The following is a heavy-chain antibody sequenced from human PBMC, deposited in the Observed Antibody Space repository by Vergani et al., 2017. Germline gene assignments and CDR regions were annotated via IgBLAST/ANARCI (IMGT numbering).Heavy chain of an antibody. CDR2: ISWNSGAV. Sequence: EVQLVESGGGLVQPGGSLRLSCEASGITFWKFGMHWVRQGPGNGLEWVSGISWNSGAVDYADSVRGRFTISRDNAKNSLFLEMNSLRFEDTAVYFCTKGSVYYHDSAGHGYDPYTGFDLWGQGTLVTVSS. CDR3: TKGSVYYHDSAGHGYDPYTGFDL. CDR1: GITFWKFG. V-gene: IGHV3-9*01. J-gene: IGHJ3*01. D-gene: IGHD5-12*01.